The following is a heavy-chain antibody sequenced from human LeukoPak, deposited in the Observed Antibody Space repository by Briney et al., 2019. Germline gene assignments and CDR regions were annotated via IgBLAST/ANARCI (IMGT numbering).Heavy chain of an antibody. Sequence: ASVKVSCKASGYTFTGYYMHWVRQAPGQGLEWMGWINPNSGGTNYAQKFQGWVTMTRDTSISTAYMELSRLRSEDTAVYYCATSLVGATSGLAVYYYYYMDVWGKGTTVTVSS. CDR3: ATSLVGATSGLAVYYYYYMDV. CDR2: INPNSGGT. J-gene: IGHJ6*03. V-gene: IGHV1-2*04. D-gene: IGHD1-26*01. CDR1: GYTFTGYY.